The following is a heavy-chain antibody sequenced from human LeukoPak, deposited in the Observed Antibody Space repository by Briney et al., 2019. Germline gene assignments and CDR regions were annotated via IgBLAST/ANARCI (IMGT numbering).Heavy chain of an antibody. CDR2: IYYSGST. CDR1: GGSISSSSFY. J-gene: IGHJ4*02. Sequence: SETLSLTCTVSGGSISSSSFYWSWIRQPPGKGLEWIGYIYYSGSTNYNPSLKSRVTISVDTSKSQFSLKLSSVTAADTAVYYCASTMVRGVIITEYQLDYWGQGTLVTVSS. D-gene: IGHD3-10*01. CDR3: ASTMVRGVIITEYQLDY. V-gene: IGHV4-61*01.